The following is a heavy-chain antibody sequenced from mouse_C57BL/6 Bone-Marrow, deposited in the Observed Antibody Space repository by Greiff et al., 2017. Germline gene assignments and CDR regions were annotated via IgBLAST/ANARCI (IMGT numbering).Heavy chain of an antibody. Sequence: VQLQQSGAELVRPGASVKLSCTASGFNIKDDYMHWVKQRPEQGLEWIGWIDPENGDTEYASKFQGKATITADTSSNTAYLQLSSLTSEDTAVYYCTPYYGSSYGRYFDVWGTGTTVTVSS. J-gene: IGHJ1*03. CDR1: GFNIKDDY. V-gene: IGHV14-4*01. CDR2: IDPENGDT. CDR3: TPYYGSSYGRYFDV. D-gene: IGHD1-1*01.